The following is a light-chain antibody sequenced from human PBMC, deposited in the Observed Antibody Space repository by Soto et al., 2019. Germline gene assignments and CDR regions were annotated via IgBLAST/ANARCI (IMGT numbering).Light chain of an antibody. Sequence: EIVMSQSPATLSVSPGERATLSCRASQSVSSNLAWYQQKPGQAPRLLIYGASTRATGIPARFSGSGAGTEFILTISSLQSEDFAVYYCPQYSKWLLTFGGGTKV. CDR2: GAS. CDR3: PQYSKWLLT. V-gene: IGKV3-15*01. CDR1: QSVSSN. J-gene: IGKJ4*01.